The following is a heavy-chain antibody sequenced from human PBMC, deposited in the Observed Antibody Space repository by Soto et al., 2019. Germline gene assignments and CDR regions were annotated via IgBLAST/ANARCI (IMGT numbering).Heavy chain of an antibody. Sequence: ASVKVSCKASGYTFTSYGISWVRQAPGQGLEWMGWISAYNGNTNYAQKLQGRVTMTTDTSTSTAYMELRSLRSDDTAVYYCARDGLADYDTLTGYKDYYYGMDVWGQGTTVTVSS. V-gene: IGHV1-18*01. D-gene: IGHD3-9*01. CDR1: GYTFTSYG. CDR2: ISAYNGNT. CDR3: ARDGLADYDTLTGYKDYYYGMDV. J-gene: IGHJ6*02.